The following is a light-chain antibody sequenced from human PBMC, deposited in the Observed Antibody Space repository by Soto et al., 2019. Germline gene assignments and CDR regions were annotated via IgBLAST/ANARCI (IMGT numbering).Light chain of an antibody. CDR1: QSVNRN. Sequence: EILLTQSPATLSVSPGERATLSCRSSQSVNRNLGWYQQKPGQAPRLLIFAASTRAPGIPARFSGSGSGTEFTLTISGLQSEDFAVYYCQQYNSWTSINFGQGTRLEVK. V-gene: IGKV3-15*01. CDR2: AAS. CDR3: QQYNSWTSIN. J-gene: IGKJ5*01.